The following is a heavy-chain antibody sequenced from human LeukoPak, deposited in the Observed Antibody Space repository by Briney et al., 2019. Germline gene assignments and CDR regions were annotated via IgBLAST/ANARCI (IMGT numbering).Heavy chain of an antibody. D-gene: IGHD4-11*01. Sequence: PGGSLRLSCAASGFTFSSYGMHWVRQAPGKGLEWVALISYDGSNKYYADSVKGRFTISRDNSKNTLYLQMNSPRPEDTAVYYCAKVGLTVTTILDYFDYWGQGTLVTVSS. V-gene: IGHV3-30*18. J-gene: IGHJ4*02. CDR2: ISYDGSNK. CDR3: AKVGLTVTTILDYFDY. CDR1: GFTFSSYG.